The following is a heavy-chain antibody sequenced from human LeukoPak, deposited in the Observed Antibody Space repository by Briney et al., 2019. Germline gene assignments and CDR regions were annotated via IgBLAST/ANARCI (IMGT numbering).Heavy chain of an antibody. D-gene: IGHD1-26*01. CDR3: AKDLTGATLPRGY. CDR2: ISWDGGST. J-gene: IGHJ4*02. Sequence: GGSLRLSCAASGFTFDDYTMHWVRQAPGKGLEWVSLISWDGGSTYYADSVKGRFTISRDNSKNSLYLQMNSLRTEDTAVYYCAKDLTGATLPRGYWGQGTLVTVSS. CDR1: GFTFDDYT. V-gene: IGHV3-43*01.